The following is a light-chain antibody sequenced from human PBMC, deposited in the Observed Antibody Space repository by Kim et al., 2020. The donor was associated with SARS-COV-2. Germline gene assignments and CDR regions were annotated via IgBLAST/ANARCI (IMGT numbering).Light chain of an antibody. V-gene: IGLV2-11*03. J-gene: IGLJ3*02. CDR2: DVN. Sequence: GQSVTISCTGTSSDVGRYEYVSWYQQHPGKVPKLMIYDVNKRPSGVPDRFSGSKSGNTASLTISGLQADDEADYYCCSYTGSYTWLFGGGTKVTVL. CDR3: CSYTGSYTWL. CDR1: SSDVGRYEY.